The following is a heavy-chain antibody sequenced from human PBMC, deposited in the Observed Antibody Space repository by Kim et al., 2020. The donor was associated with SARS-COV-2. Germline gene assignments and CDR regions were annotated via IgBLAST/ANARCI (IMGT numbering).Heavy chain of an antibody. V-gene: IGHV3-7*01. CDR1: GFTFSGYW. CDR2: MNQDGSGK. Sequence: GGSLRLSCAASGFTFSGYWMTWYRQAPGRGLEWVANMNQDGSGKYVDSVKGRFTISRDNAKNSLYLQMNSLRAEDTAVYYCARDDREATSDCWGQGTLVIVSS. CDR3: ARDDREATSDC. J-gene: IGHJ4*02. D-gene: IGHD5-12*01.